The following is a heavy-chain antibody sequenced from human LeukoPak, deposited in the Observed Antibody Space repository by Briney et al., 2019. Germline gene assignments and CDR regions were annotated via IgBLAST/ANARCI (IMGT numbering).Heavy chain of an antibody. Sequence: GRSLSLSCAASGFTFTIYGLHWVRQAPGKGLECVAAIASNGGNEYYADSVKGRFTISRDNTKNTLFLQMNSLRPDATAVYYCAKRGYYSINWSHYFDYWGQGTLVTVSS. CDR1: GFTFTIYG. CDR3: AKRGYYSINWSHYFDY. V-gene: IGHV3-30*18. J-gene: IGHJ4*02. D-gene: IGHD6-13*01. CDR2: IASNGGNE.